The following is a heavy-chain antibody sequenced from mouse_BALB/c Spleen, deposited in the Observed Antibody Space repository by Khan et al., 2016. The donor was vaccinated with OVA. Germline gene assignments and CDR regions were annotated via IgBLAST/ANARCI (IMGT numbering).Heavy chain of an antibody. CDR2: ISYSGVT. CDR1: GYSITSGYA. CDR3: ARGNYYGYYFDY. D-gene: IGHD1-1*01. J-gene: IGHJ2*01. Sequence: EVQLVESGPGLVKPSQSLSLTCTVTGYSITSGYAWNWIRQFPGNKLEWMVYISYSGVTSYTPSLKSRISITRDTSKNQFFLQLNSVTTEDTATYYCARGNYYGYYFDYWGQGTTLTVSS. V-gene: IGHV3-2*02.